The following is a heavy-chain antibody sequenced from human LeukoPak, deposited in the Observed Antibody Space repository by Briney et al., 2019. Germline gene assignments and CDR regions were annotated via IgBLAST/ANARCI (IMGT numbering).Heavy chain of an antibody. Sequence: SETLSFTCTVSGGSISSSSYYWGWIRQPPGKGLEWIGSIYYSGSTYYNPSLKSRVTISVDTSKNQFSLKLSSVTAADTAVYYCARVLWDCSSTSCSYFDYWGQGTLVTVSS. J-gene: IGHJ4*02. D-gene: IGHD2-2*01. V-gene: IGHV4-39*07. CDR1: GGSISSSSYY. CDR3: ARVLWDCSSTSCSYFDY. CDR2: IYYSGST.